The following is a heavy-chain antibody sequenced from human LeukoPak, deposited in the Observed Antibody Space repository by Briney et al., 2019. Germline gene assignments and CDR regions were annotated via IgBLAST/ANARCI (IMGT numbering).Heavy chain of an antibody. Sequence: NPGGSLRLSCAASGFTFSSYSMNWVRQAPGKGLEWVSSISSSSSYIYYADSVKGRFTISRDNAKNSLYLQTNSLRAEDTAVYYCARDSHDYGDYVSFDYWGQGTLVTVSS. D-gene: IGHD4-17*01. CDR1: GFTFSSYS. CDR2: ISSSSSYI. V-gene: IGHV3-21*01. J-gene: IGHJ4*02. CDR3: ARDSHDYGDYVSFDY.